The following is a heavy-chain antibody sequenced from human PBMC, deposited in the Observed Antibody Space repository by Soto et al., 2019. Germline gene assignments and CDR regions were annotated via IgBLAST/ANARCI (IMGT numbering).Heavy chain of an antibody. V-gene: IGHV3-64*01. Sequence: EVQLAESGGGLAQPGGSLRLSCAASGFTLSGYAMDWVLQAPGKGLEYVSGVSSNGVGTYYANSVQGRFTIARDNSKNTVYLQMGSLRPEDMVVYYCARRARPDFYYMDVWGKGTTVTVSS. D-gene: IGHD6-6*01. CDR3: ARRARPDFYYMDV. J-gene: IGHJ6*03. CDR1: GFTLSGYA. CDR2: VSSNGVGT.